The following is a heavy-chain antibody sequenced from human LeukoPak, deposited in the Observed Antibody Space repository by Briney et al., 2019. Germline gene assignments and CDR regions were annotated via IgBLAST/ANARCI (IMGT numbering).Heavy chain of an antibody. Sequence: SVKVSCKASGGTFSSYAISWVRQAPGQGLEWMGRIIPIFGTANYAQKFQGRVTITTDESTSTAYMELSSLRSEDTAVYYSARLSPTTLTSYSSRLWGQGTLVTVSS. CDR1: GGTFSSYA. D-gene: IGHD6-13*01. CDR2: IIPIFGTA. J-gene: IGHJ4*02. V-gene: IGHV1-69*05. CDR3: ARLSPTTLTSYSSRL.